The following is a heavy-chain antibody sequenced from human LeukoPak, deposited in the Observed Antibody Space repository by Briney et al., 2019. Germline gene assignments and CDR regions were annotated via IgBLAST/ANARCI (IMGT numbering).Heavy chain of an antibody. CDR2: ISNDGSNK. J-gene: IGHJ4*02. Sequence: GRSLRLSCAASGFTFNTYTMHWVRQAPDRGLEWVAVISNDGSNKFYVDSVKGRFTISRDNSKNTLYLQMNSLRVEDTAVYYCARGGALLWFGASFDYWGQGTLVTVSS. V-gene: IGHV3-30-3*01. CDR3: ARGGALLWFGASFDY. CDR1: GFTFNTYT. D-gene: IGHD3-10*01.